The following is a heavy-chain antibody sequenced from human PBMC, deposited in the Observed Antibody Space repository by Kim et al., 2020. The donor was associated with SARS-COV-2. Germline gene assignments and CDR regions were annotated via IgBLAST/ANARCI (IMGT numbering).Heavy chain of an antibody. CDR3: AKDQLGSSYGTIDY. CDR1: GFTFSSYG. D-gene: IGHD3-10*01. J-gene: IGHJ4*02. Sequence: GGSLRLSCAASGFTFSSYGMHWVRQAPGKGLEWVAVISYDGSNKYYADSVKGRFTISRDNSKNTLYLQMNSLRAEDTAVYYCAKDQLGSSYGTIDYWGQGTLVTVSS. V-gene: IGHV3-30*18. CDR2: ISYDGSNK.